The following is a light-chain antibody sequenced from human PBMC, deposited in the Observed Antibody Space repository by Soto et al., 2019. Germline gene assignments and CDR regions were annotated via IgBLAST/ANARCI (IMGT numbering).Light chain of an antibody. CDR2: GAS. CDR3: QQYGTSPIT. J-gene: IGKJ5*01. CDR1: QSVSNNY. Sequence: EIVLTQSPGTLSLSPGEGATLSCRASQSVSNNYLAWYQQKPGQAPRLLIYGASSRATGIPDRFSGSGSGKDITLTISRLEPEDFAVYYCQQYGTSPITFGQGTRLEIK. V-gene: IGKV3-20*01.